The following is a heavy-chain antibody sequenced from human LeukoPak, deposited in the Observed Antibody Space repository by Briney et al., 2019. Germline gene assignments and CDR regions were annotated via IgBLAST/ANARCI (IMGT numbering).Heavy chain of an antibody. J-gene: IGHJ4*02. CDR1: GGSVSSGSYY. CDR3: ARSGTTVVTPIDY. CDR2: IYYSGST. V-gene: IGHV4-61*01. D-gene: IGHD4-23*01. Sequence: SETLSLTCTVSGGSVSSGSYYWSWIRQPPGKGLEWIGCIYYSGSTNYNPSLKSRVTISVDTSKNQFSLKLSSVTAADTAVYYCARSGTTVVTPIDYWGQGTLVTVSS.